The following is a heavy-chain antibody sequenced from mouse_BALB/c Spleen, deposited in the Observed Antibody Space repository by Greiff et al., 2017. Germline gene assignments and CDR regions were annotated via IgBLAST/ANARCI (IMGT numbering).Heavy chain of an antibody. CDR2: INPSNGGT. CDR1: GYTFTSYY. V-gene: IGHV1S81*02. D-gene: IGHD2-4*01. Sequence: VQLQQSGAELVKPGASVKLSCKASGYTFTSYYMYWVKQRPVQGLEWIGEINPSNGGTNFNEKFKSKATLTVDKSSSTAYMQLSSLTSEDSAVYYCTRSDYDADYYAMDYWGQGTSVTVSS. CDR3: TRSDYDADYYAMDY. J-gene: IGHJ4*01.